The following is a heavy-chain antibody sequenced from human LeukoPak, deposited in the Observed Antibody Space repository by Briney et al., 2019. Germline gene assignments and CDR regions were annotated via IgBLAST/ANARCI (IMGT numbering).Heavy chain of an antibody. Sequence: GASVKVSCKASGYTFTSYDINWLRQATGQGLEWMGWMNPNSGNTGYAQKFQGRVTMTRNTSISTAYMELSSLRSEDTAVYYCARVMRMAAAGYYYYYMDVWGKGTTVTVSS. V-gene: IGHV1-8*01. CDR2: MNPNSGNT. CDR3: ARVMRMAAAGYYYYYMDV. CDR1: GYTFTSYD. D-gene: IGHD6-13*01. J-gene: IGHJ6*03.